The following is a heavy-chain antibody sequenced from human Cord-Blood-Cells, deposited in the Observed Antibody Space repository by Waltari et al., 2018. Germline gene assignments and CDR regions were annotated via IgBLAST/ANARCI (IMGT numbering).Heavy chain of an antibody. D-gene: IGHD6-6*01. CDR3: ARTNSSSYFDY. CDR2: INPNSGGT. V-gene: IGHV1-2*04. CDR1: GYTFTGSY. Sequence: QVQLVQSGAELKKPGASVKVSCTASGYTFTGSYMHWLRQAPGQVLEWMGWINPNSGGTNYAQKFQGWVTMTRDTSISTAYMELSRLRSDDTAVYYCARTNSSSYFDYWGQGTLVTVSS. J-gene: IGHJ4*02.